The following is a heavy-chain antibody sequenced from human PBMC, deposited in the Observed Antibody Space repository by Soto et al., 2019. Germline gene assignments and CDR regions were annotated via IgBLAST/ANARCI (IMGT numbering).Heavy chain of an antibody. CDR3: ARACAVFRFLEWLLAPHYYYYMDV. CDR1: GYTFTSYG. D-gene: IGHD3-3*01. Sequence: GASVKVSCKASGYTFTSYGISWVRQAPGQGLEWMGWISAYNGNTNYAQKLQGRVTMTRDTSTSTAYMELSSLRSDDTAVYYCARACAVFRFLEWLLAPHYYYYMDVWGKGTTVTVSS. J-gene: IGHJ6*03. CDR2: ISAYNGNT. V-gene: IGHV1-18*01.